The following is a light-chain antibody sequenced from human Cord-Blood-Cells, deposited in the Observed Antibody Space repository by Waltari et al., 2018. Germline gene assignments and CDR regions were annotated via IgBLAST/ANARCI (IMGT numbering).Light chain of an antibody. V-gene: IGLV3-1*01. CDR2: QDS. CDR1: KLGDKY. CDR3: QPWDSSTGV. Sequence: SYELTQPPSVSVSPGQTASITCSGDKLGDKYACWYQQKPGQSPVLVIYQDSQRPSGLPELFSGSNSGNTATLTISGTQAMDEADYYCQPWDSSTGVFGGGTKLTVL. J-gene: IGLJ2*01.